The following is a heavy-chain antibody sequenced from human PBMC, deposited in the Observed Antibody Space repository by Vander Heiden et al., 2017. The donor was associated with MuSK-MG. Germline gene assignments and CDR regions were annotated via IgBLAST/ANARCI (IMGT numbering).Heavy chain of an antibody. CDR1: GFSFTPHW. Sequence: EVQLVESGGGLVQPGGSLRLSCVASGFSFTPHWMTWFRKTPGKGLEWVANIRPGGSDKHYVESVKGRFTISRDDATNSVFLQMNSLRVEDTAVYYCARGGRVAVPGEILWGQGTLVTVSS. V-gene: IGHV3-7*01. J-gene: IGHJ4*02. CDR2: IRPGGSDK. CDR3: ARGGRVAVPGEIL. D-gene: IGHD3-16*01.